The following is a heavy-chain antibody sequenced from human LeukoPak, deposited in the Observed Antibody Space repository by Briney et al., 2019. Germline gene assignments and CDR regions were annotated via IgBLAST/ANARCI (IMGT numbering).Heavy chain of an antibody. CDR3: ASSTTVGWFDP. J-gene: IGHJ5*02. V-gene: IGHV4-61*02. CDR1: GGSISSGSYY. Sequence: PSETLSLTCTVSGGSISSGSYYWSWIRQPAGKGLEWIGRIYTSGSTNYNPSLKSRVTMSVDTSKNQFSLKLSSVTAADTAVYYCASSTTVGWFDPWGQGTLVTVSS. D-gene: IGHD4-11*01. CDR2: IYTSGST.